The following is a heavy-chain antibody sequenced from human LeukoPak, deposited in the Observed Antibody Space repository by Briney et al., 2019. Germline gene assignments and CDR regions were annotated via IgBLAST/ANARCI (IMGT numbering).Heavy chain of an antibody. V-gene: IGHV7-4-1*02. Sequence: GASVEVSCEASGYTFTSYTMNWVRQAPGQGLEWMGWINTNTGNPTYAQGFTGRFVFSLDTSVSTAYLQISSLKAEDTAVYYCAREKWELLASFDYWGQGTLVTVSS. CDR1: GYTFTSYT. D-gene: IGHD1-26*01. J-gene: IGHJ4*02. CDR2: INTNTGNP. CDR3: AREKWELLASFDY.